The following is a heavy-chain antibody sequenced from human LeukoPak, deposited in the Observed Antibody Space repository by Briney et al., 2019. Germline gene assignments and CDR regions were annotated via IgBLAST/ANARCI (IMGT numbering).Heavy chain of an antibody. V-gene: IGHV1-46*01. CDR1: GYTFANYY. D-gene: IGHD6-19*01. J-gene: IGHJ4*02. CDR2: INPSGGST. CDR3: ARDLGGVESSGWNFYRDY. Sequence: ASVKISCKASGYTFANYYIHLVRQAPGQGLEWMGLINPSGGSTNYAQKFQGRVTMTRDTSTSTVYMELSSLRSEDTAVYYCARDLGGVESSGWNFYRDYWGQGTLVTVSS.